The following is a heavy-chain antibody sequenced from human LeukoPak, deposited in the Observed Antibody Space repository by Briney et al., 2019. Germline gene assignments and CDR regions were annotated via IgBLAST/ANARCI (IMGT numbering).Heavy chain of an antibody. V-gene: IGHV4-31*03. CDR1: GGSVSSGSYY. J-gene: IGHJ4*02. CDR3: ATADWESFYFDS. D-gene: IGHD1-26*01. Sequence: SETLSLTCTVSGGSVSSGSYYWSWIRQPPGKGLEWIGFTSYSEGTYYNPSLMSRITISVDRSQDQFSLKMRDVTAADTAVYFCATADWESFYFDSWGQGALVAVSS. CDR2: TSYSEGT.